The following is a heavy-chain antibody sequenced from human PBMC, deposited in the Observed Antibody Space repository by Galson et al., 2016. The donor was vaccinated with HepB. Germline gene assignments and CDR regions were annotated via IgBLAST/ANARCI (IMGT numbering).Heavy chain of an antibody. V-gene: IGHV3-7*01. CDR3: ARGGYYGSGGSVDY. CDR1: GFTFSHYY. CDR2: IRQDGSEK. J-gene: IGHJ4*02. Sequence: SLRLSCAASGFTFSHYYMSWVRQAPGTGLEWVANIRQDGSEKHYVDSMKGRFTISRDNAKNSLYLQVNSLRAEDTAVYYCARGGYYGSGGSVDYWGQGTRVTVSS. D-gene: IGHD3-3*01.